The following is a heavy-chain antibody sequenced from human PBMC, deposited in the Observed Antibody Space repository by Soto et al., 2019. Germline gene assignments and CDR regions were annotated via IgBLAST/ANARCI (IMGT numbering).Heavy chain of an antibody. CDR3: ARGERLALDY. Sequence: QVHLVQSGAEVKKPGSSVKVSCKTSGGTFSSYAVSWVRQAPGQGLEWVGGIIPIFGTANYAQKFQGRVTISADESTSTVYLELSSLTSEDTAVYFCARGERLALDYWGQGTLVTVSS. CDR1: GGTFSSYA. J-gene: IGHJ4*02. V-gene: IGHV1-69*01. CDR2: IIPIFGTA. D-gene: IGHD3-16*01.